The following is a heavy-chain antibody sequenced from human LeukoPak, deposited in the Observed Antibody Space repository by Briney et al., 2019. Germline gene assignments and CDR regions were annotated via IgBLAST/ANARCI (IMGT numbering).Heavy chain of an antibody. D-gene: IGHD4-23*01. V-gene: IGHV3-21*01. CDR2: ISSSSSYI. CDR3: ARDFVFSSVTPEPFDY. Sequence: TGGSLRLSCAASGFTFSTNWMNWVRQAPGKGLEWVSSISSSSSYIYYADSVKGRFTISRDNAKNSLYLQMNSLRAEDTAVYYCARDFVFSSVTPEPFDYWGQGTLVTVSS. J-gene: IGHJ4*02. CDR1: GFTFSTNW.